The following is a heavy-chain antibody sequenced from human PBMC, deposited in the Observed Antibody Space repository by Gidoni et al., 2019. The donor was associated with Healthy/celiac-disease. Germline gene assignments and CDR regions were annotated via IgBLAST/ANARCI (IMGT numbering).Heavy chain of an antibody. D-gene: IGHD2-8*01. J-gene: IGHJ5*02. CDR2: HSGST. CDR3: ARVGGMRGYCTNGVCPPSGWFDP. V-gene: IGHV4-34*01. Sequence: HSGSTNYNPSLKSRVTISVDTSKNQFSLKLSSVTAADTAVYYCARVGGMRGYCTNGVCPPSGWFDPWGQGTLVTVSS.